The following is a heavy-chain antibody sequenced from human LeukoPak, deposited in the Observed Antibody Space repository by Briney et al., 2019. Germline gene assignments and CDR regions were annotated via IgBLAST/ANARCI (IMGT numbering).Heavy chain of an antibody. J-gene: IGHJ4*02. CDR3: ARDVVSGSYPHFDY. CDR2: INPNSGGT. Sequence: ASLKVSCKASGYTFTGYYMHWVRQAPGQGLEWMGWINPNSGGTNYAQKLQGRVTMTRDTSISTAYMELSRLRSDDTAVYYCARDVVSGSYPHFDYWGQGALVTVSS. V-gene: IGHV1-2*02. D-gene: IGHD1-26*01. CDR1: GYTFTGYY.